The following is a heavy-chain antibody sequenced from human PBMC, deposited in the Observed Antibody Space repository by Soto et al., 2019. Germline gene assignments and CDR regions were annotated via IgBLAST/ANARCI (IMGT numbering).Heavy chain of an antibody. V-gene: IGHV1-69*01. CDR1: GGTFSSYA. Sequence: QVQLVQSGAEVKKPGSSVKVSCKASGGTFSSYAISWVRQAPGQGLEWMGGIIPIFGTANYAQKFQGRVTITAEESTSTAYMELSSLRSEDTAVYYCARDRGSGSYQGWGFDYWGQGTLVTVSS. CDR2: IIPIFGTA. J-gene: IGHJ4*02. CDR3: ARDRGSGSYQGWGFDY. D-gene: IGHD3-10*01.